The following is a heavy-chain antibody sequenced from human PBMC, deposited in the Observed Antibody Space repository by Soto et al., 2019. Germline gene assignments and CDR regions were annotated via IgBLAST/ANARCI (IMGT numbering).Heavy chain of an antibody. CDR2: ITSSGSYI. Sequence: PGGSLRLSCVASGPTFSTYGMNWFRQTPGKGLEWVSSITSSGSYIHYADSVQGRFTVSRDNAKNSMYLQMNSLRVEDTAVYFCARDESAGSSTSNWGQGTLVTVS. D-gene: IGHD2-2*01. CDR3: ARDESAGSSTSN. CDR1: GPTFSTYG. V-gene: IGHV3-21*01. J-gene: IGHJ4*02.